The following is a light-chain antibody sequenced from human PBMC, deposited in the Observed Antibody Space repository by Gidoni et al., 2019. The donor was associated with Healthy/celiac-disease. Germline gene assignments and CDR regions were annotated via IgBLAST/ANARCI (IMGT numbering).Light chain of an antibody. Sequence: SERPQPNEGTAWPWPSITISCTGTSSDVGSYNLVSWYQQHPGKAPKLMIYEVSKRHSGVSNRFSGSKSGNTASLTISGLQAEDEADYYCCSYAGSSTYVVFGGGTKLTV. CDR3: CSYAGSSTYVV. CDR2: EVS. CDR1: SSDVGSYNL. V-gene: IGLV2-23*02. J-gene: IGLJ2*01.